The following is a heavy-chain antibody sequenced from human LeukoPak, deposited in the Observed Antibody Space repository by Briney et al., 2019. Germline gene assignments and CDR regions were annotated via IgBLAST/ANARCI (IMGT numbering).Heavy chain of an antibody. CDR1: GFTFSNYW. Sequence: PGGSLRLSCEGSGFTFSNYWMSWVRQAPGKGLEWVSVIYSGGSTYYADSVKGRFTISRDNSKNTLYLQMNSLRAEDTAVYYCAGNPTYYDILTGYSPYYFDYWGQGTLVTVSS. D-gene: IGHD3-9*01. J-gene: IGHJ4*02. CDR2: IYSGGST. CDR3: AGNPTYYDILTGYSPYYFDY. V-gene: IGHV3-66*01.